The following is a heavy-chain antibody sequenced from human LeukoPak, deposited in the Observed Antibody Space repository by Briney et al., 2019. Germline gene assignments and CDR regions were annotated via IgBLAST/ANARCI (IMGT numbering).Heavy chain of an antibody. D-gene: IGHD1-14*01. CDR1: GFAFNIYN. J-gene: IGHJ3*02. CDR2: IKQDGSEK. V-gene: IGHV3-7*01. CDR3: AREFNPDDAFDI. Sequence: GGSLRLSCAASGFAFNIYNMNWVRQAPGKGLEWVANIKQDGSEKYYVDSVKGRFTISRDNAKNSLYLQMNSLRAEDTAVYYCAREFNPDDAFDIWGQGTMVTVSS.